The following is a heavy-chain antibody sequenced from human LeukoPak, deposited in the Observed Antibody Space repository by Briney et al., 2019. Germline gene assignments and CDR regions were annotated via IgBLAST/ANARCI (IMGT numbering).Heavy chain of an antibody. CDR2: INPNSGGT. Sequence: GASVKVSCKASGYTFTGYYMHWVRQAPGQGLEWMGWINPNSGGTNYAQKFQGRVTMTRDTSISTAYIELSRLRSDDTAVYYCAREDIVATLTFDYWGQGTLVTVSS. V-gene: IGHV1-2*02. D-gene: IGHD5-12*01. CDR1: GYTFTGYY. CDR3: AREDIVATLTFDY. J-gene: IGHJ4*02.